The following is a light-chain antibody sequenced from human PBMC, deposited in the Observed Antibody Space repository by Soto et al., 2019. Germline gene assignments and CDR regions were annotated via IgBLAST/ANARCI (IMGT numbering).Light chain of an antibody. J-gene: IGKJ1*01. Sequence: DIQMTQSPSILSASVGDRVTITCRASQSISSWLAWYQQKPGKAPNLLIYKASHLENGVPSRFSGSGSGTEFTLTISSLQPGDFATYYCQHYNNYPWTFGQGTKVDSK. CDR2: KAS. CDR3: QHYNNYPWT. CDR1: QSISSW. V-gene: IGKV1-5*03.